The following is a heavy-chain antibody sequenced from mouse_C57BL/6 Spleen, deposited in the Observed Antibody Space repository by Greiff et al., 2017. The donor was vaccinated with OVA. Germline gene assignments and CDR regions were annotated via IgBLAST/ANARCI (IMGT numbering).Heavy chain of an antibody. Sequence: VQLQQSGAELVRPGASVTLSCKASGYSFTDYEMHWVKQTPVHGLEWIGAIDPETGGTAYNQKFKGKAILTADKSSSTAYMELRSLTSEDSAVYYCTSSGFDYWGQGTTLTVSS. CDR1: GYSFTDYE. CDR2: IDPETGGT. V-gene: IGHV1-15*01. CDR3: TSSGFDY. D-gene: IGHD6-1*01. J-gene: IGHJ2*01.